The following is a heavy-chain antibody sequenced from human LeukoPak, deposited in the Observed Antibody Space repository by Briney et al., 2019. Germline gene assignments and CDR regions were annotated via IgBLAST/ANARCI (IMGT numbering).Heavy chain of an antibody. CDR3: ARDYGSGAYYFDY. Sequence: SETLSLTCAVYGGSFSGYYWSWIRQPPGKGLEWIGEINHSGSTNYNPSLKSRVTISVDKSKNQFSLNLSSVTAADTAVYYCARDYGSGAYYFDYWGQGTLVTVSS. CDR1: GGSFSGYY. V-gene: IGHV4-34*01. D-gene: IGHD3-10*01. J-gene: IGHJ4*02. CDR2: INHSGST.